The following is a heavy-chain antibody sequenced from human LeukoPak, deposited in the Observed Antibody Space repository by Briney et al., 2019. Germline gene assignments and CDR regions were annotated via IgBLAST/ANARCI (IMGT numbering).Heavy chain of an antibody. CDR1: GGSISSYY. CDR3: ARGGYGDYRSGWFDP. CDR2: IYYTGST. Sequence: SETLSLTCTVSGGSISSYYWSWIRQPPGKGLEWIGYIYYTGSTNYNPSLKSRVTISVDTSKNQFSLKLSSVTAADTAVYYCARGGYGDYRSGWFDPWGQGTLVTVSS. J-gene: IGHJ5*02. D-gene: IGHD4-17*01. V-gene: IGHV4-59*01.